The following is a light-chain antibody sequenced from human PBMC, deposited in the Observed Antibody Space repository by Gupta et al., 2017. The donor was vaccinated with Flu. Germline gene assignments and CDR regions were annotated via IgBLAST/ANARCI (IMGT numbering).Light chain of an antibody. CDR1: QSLVYSDGNTY. J-gene: IGKJ1*01. CDR3: CQGKDWAPT. CDR2: TCS. V-gene: IGKV2-30*01. Sequence: VVMTQSPLSLPVTLGQPASISCRSSQSLVYSDGNTYLNWFQQRPGQSPRLLIYTCSNRDSGVLDRISGSRSGGAFRLIIIRRVAPDVGVYDCCQGKDWAPTCGPGTKVEIK.